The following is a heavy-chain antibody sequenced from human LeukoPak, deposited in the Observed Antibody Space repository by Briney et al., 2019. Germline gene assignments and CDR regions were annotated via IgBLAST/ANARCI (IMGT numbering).Heavy chain of an antibody. CDR1: GGSISSSNW. J-gene: IGHJ6*02. Sequence: SETLSLTCAVSGGSISSSNWWSWVRQPPGKGLEWIGEIYHSGSTNYNPSLKSRVTISVDKSKNQFSLKLSSVTAADTAVYYCARGTLWFGESPGMDVWGQGTTVTVSS. D-gene: IGHD3-10*01. CDR2: IYHSGST. CDR3: ARGTLWFGESPGMDV. V-gene: IGHV4-4*02.